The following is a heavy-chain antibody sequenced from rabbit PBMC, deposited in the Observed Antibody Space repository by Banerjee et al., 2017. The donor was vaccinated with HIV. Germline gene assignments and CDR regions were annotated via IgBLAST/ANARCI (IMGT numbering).Heavy chain of an antibody. V-gene: IGHV1S45*01. J-gene: IGHJ4*01. CDR1: GFTLSSYW. D-gene: IGHD4-1*01. CDR2: IGAGSSGNT. CDR3: ARDRGDWGYYFNL. Sequence: QEQLVESGGGLVQPEGSLTLTCKASGFTLSSYWMWWVRQAPGKGLEWIACIGAGSSGNTVYATWAKGRFTISKTSSTTVTLQMTSLTAADTATYFCARDRGDWGYYFNLWGPGTLVTVS.